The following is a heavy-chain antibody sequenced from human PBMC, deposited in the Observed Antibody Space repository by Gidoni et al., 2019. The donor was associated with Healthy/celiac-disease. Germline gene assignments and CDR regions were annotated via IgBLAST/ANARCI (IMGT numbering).Heavy chain of an antibody. Sequence: QVQLVQSGAEVKKHGASVKVSCKASGYTFTSDGICWVRQAPGQGLVWMGWDGAYSGNTSYARTLQGRVTMTAETCTSTAYVELRSRRSDDTAVYYCGHQPGYWGQGTLVTVSS. CDR3: GHQPGY. V-gene: IGHV1-18*01. CDR2: DGAYSGNT. CDR1: GYTFTSDG. J-gene: IGHJ4*02.